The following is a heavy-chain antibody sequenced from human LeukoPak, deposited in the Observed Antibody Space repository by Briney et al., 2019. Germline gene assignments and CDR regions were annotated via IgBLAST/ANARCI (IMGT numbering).Heavy chain of an antibody. J-gene: IGHJ4*02. V-gene: IGHV1-2*02. D-gene: IGHD3-22*01. CDR3: ARDRDRTKYYYDSSGLMDY. CDR2: INPNSGGT. Sequence: ASVKVSCKASGYTFTSYYMHWVRQAPGQGLEWMGWINPNSGGTNYAQKFQGRVTMTRDTSISTAHMELSRLRSDDTAVYYCARDRDRTKYYYDSSGLMDYWGQGTLVTVSS. CDR1: GYTFTSYY.